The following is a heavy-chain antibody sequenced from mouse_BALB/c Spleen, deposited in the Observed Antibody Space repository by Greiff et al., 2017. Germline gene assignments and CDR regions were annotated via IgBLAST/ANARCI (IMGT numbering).Heavy chain of an antibody. CDR1: GYNFTSYW. CDR3: ARPYYYGSRDFDY. CDR2: IYPGSGST. J-gene: IGHJ2*01. D-gene: IGHD1-1*01. V-gene: IGHV1-55*01. Sequence: QVHVKQPGAELVKPGTSVKLSCKASGYNFTSYWINWVKLRPGQGLEWIGDIYPGSGSTNYNEKFKSKATLTVDTSSSTAYMQLSSLASEDSALYYCARPYYYGSRDFDYWGQGTTLTVSS.